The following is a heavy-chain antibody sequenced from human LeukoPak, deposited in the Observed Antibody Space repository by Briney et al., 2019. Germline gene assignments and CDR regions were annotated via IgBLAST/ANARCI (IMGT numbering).Heavy chain of an antibody. Sequence: SETLSLTCTVSGGSISSYYWSWIRQPPGKGLEWIGYIYYSGSTIYNPSLKSRVTISGDTSKNQFSLRLSSVTAADTAVYYCAREGGHDDSIGYYYYDYYYYYMDVWGKGTTVTVSS. D-gene: IGHD3-22*01. J-gene: IGHJ6*03. V-gene: IGHV4-59*01. CDR2: IYYSGST. CDR1: GGSISSYY. CDR3: AREGGHDDSIGYYYYDYYYYYMDV.